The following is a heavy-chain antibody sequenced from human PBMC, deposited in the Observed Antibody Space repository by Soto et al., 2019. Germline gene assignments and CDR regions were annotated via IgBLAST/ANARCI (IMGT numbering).Heavy chain of an antibody. CDR1: GFTFSSYG. J-gene: IGHJ5*02. CDR3: ARSSPPYCSGGSCSRGNWFDP. V-gene: IGHV3-33*01. D-gene: IGHD2-15*01. CDR2: IWYDGSNK. Sequence: QVQLVESGGGVVQPGRSLRLSCAASGFTFSSYGMHWVRQAPGKGLEWVAVIWYDGSNKYYADSVKGRFTISRDNSKNKLYLQMNSLRAEDTAVYYCARSSPPYCSGGSCSRGNWFDPWGQGTLVTVSS.